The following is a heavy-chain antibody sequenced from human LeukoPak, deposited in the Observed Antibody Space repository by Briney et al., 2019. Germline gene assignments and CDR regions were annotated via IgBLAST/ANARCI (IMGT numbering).Heavy chain of an antibody. D-gene: IGHD6-13*01. CDR3: ASISIAAAGGTQNLLQDY. CDR1: GFTFCSYS. CDR2: ISSSSSYI. J-gene: IGHJ4*02. Sequence: GGSLRLSSAAPGFTFCSYSMNWIRQAPGKGLEWVSSISSSSSYIYYADSVKGRFTISRDNAKNSLYLQMNSLRAEDPAVYYCASISIAAAGGTQNLLQDYWGRGTLVTVSS. V-gene: IGHV3-21*01.